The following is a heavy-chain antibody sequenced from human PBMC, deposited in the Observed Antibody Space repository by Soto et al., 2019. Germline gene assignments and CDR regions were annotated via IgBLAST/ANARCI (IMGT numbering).Heavy chain of an antibody. CDR3: ARSPRSIAAGGIDY. CDR1: CASISTSNL. CDR2: IYHSGST. J-gene: IGHJ4*02. D-gene: IGHD6-13*01. Sequence: PSETLSLTCAFSCASISTSNLWTWVRQPPGKGLEWIGEIYHSGSTNYNPSLKSRVTISVDKSKNQFSLKLNSVTAADTAVYYCARSPRSIAAGGIDYWGQG. V-gene: IGHV4-4*02.